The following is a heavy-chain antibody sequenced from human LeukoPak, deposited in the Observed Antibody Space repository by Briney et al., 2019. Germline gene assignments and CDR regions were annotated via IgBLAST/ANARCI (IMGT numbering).Heavy chain of an antibody. CDR2: IYYSGST. CDR1: GGSMNNYY. J-gene: IGHJ6*03. CDR3: AAAAAGTSYYYYYYMDV. D-gene: IGHD6-13*01. Sequence: SETLSLTCIVSGGSMNNYYWSWIRQSAGKGLEWIGYIYYSGSTNYNPSLKSRVTISVDTSKNQFSLKLSSVTAADTAVYYCAAAAAGTSYYYYYYMDVWGKGSTVTVSS. V-gene: IGHV4-59*01.